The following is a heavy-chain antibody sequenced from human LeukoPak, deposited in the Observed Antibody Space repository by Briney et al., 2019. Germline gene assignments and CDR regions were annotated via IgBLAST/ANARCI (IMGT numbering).Heavy chain of an antibody. D-gene: IGHD3-10*01. CDR1: GGSISRYF. J-gene: IGHJ4*02. Sequence: PSETLSLTCTVSGGSISRYFWSWIWQPAGKGLEWIGRMYTTGSTNYDPSLKSRVTLSIDTSKNQFSLKLSSVTAADTAIYYCAREAYYSAGSYYIYYWGQGTLVTVSS. CDR3: AREAYYSAGSYYIYY. CDR2: MYTTGST. V-gene: IGHV4-4*07.